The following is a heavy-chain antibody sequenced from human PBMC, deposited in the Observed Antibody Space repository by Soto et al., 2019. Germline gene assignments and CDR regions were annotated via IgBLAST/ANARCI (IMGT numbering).Heavy chain of an antibody. V-gene: IGHV3-30*18. CDR2: ISYEGSNR. J-gene: IGHJ6*02. D-gene: IGHD4-17*01. CDR1: GFRFSAYA. Sequence: QVQLVESGGGVVQPGGSLRLSCAASGFRFSAYAMHWVRQAPGKGLEWVAVISYEGSNRFYADSVKGRFTVSRDNSKNMMYLQMNSLRGEDTAVFYCAKDYGDYNFNYGMDVWGQGTTVTVSS. CDR3: AKDYGDYNFNYGMDV.